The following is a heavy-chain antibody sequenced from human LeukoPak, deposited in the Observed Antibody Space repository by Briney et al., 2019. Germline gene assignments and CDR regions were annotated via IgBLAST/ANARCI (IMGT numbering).Heavy chain of an antibody. Sequence: PSETLSLTCTVSGYSSSSGYYWGWIRQPPGKGLEWIGSIYHSGSTFYNPSPKSRVTMSVDTSMTEFSLKLNSVTAADAAVYYCARSGGPYYDSSGYDPPLTRWGQGTLVTVSS. D-gene: IGHD3-22*01. V-gene: IGHV4-38-2*02. CDR2: IYHSGST. J-gene: IGHJ4*02. CDR3: ARSGGPYYDSSGYDPPLTR. CDR1: GYSSSSGYY.